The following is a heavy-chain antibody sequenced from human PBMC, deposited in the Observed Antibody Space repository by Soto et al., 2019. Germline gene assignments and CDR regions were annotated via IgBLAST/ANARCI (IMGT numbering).Heavy chain of an antibody. CDR1: GFTFDDYA. D-gene: IGHD3-10*01. V-gene: IGHV3-9*01. CDR3: AKGAPHHYGSGSAIDY. J-gene: IGHJ4*02. CDR2: ISWNSGSI. Sequence: GGSLRLSCAASGFTFDDYAMHWVRQAPGKGLEWVSGISWNSGSIGYADSVKGRFTISRDNAKNSLYLQMNSLRAEDTALYYCAKGAPHHYGSGSAIDYWGQGTLVTVSS.